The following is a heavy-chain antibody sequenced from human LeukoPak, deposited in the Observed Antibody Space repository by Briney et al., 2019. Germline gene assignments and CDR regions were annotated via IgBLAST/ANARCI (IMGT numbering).Heavy chain of an antibody. V-gene: IGHV4-34*01. CDR3: ARGPLWPNTAMVTWKPTRGYFDY. Sequence: SETLSLTCAVYGGSFSGYYWSWIRQPPGKGLEWIGEINHSGSTNYNPSLKSRVTISVDTSKNQFSLKLSSVTAADTAVYYCARGPLWPNTAMVTWKPTRGYFDYWGQGTLVTVSS. CDR1: GGSFSGYY. CDR2: INHSGST. D-gene: IGHD5-18*01. J-gene: IGHJ4*02.